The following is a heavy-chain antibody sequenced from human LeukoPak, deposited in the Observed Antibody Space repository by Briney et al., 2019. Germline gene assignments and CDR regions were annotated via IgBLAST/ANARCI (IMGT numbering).Heavy chain of an antibody. D-gene: IGHD3-22*01. CDR1: GFSFTAYS. Sequence: GGSLRLSCTASGFSFTAYSMNWVRQAPGKGLEWVSSISSGGRYIYYADSVKGRFTISRDNGRNSLFLQMSSLSAEDTAVYYCANNLYYYDSNGANYYFDYWGQGTLVTVSS. CDR2: ISSGGRYI. V-gene: IGHV3-21*01. J-gene: IGHJ4*02. CDR3: ANNLYYYDSNGANYYFDY.